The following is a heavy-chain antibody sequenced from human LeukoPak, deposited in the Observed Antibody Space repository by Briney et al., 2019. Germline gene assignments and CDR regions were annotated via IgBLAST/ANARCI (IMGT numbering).Heavy chain of an antibody. Sequence: PSETLSLTCAVSGGSISSSNWWSWVRQPPGKGLEWIGEIYHSGTTNYNPSLKGRVTISVDMSKNQFSLKMSSVTAADTAVYYCARAYSSSWYWNWFDPWGQGTLVTVSS. J-gene: IGHJ5*02. V-gene: IGHV4-4*02. D-gene: IGHD6-13*01. CDR3: ARAYSSSWYWNWFDP. CDR1: GGSISSSNW. CDR2: IYHSGTT.